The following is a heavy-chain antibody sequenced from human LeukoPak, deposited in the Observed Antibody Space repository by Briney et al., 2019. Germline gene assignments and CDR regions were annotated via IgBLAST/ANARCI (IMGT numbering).Heavy chain of an antibody. CDR1: GFTFSSYA. D-gene: IGHD6-19*01. CDR3: AKSGSGWYGGGFDY. Sequence: PGGSLRLSCAASGFTFSSYAMSWVRQAPGKGLEWVSAISGSGDSTYYADSVKGRFTISRDNSKNTLYLQMNSLRAEDTAVYYCAKSGSGWYGGGFDYWGQGTLVTVSS. CDR2: ISGSGDST. V-gene: IGHV3-23*01. J-gene: IGHJ4*02.